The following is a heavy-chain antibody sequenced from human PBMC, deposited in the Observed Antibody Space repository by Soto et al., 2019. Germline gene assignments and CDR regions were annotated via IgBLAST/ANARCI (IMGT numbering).Heavy chain of an antibody. CDR3: ARVRITMIVVPLFDP. CDR2: ISAYNGNT. Sequence: GASVKVSCKASGYTFTSYGISWVRQAPGQGLEWMGWISAYNGNTNYAQRLQGRVTMTTDTSTSTAYMELRSLRSDDTAVYYCARVRITMIVVPLFDPWGQGTLVTVSS. D-gene: IGHD3-22*01. J-gene: IGHJ5*02. V-gene: IGHV1-18*01. CDR1: GYTFTSYG.